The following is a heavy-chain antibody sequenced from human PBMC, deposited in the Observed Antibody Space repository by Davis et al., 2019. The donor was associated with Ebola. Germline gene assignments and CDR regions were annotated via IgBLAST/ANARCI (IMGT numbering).Heavy chain of an antibody. D-gene: IGHD6-25*01. V-gene: IGHV4-59*01. CDR1: ADSISLYY. Sequence: SETLSLTCTVSADSISLYYWSWIRQTPGKGLEWIGYMYYSGSASYNPSLKSRVTISVDTSKNQFSLKLTSVTAADTAVYYCARDLSGPFDSWGQGTLVTVSS. CDR2: MYYSGSA. CDR3: ARDLSGPFDS. J-gene: IGHJ4*02.